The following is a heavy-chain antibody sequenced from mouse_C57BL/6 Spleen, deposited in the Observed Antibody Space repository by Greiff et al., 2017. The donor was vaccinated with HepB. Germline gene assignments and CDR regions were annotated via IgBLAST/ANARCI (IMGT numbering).Heavy chain of an antibody. CDR2: IDPETGGT. V-gene: IGHV1-15*01. J-gene: IGHJ2*01. CDR3: TRASYSTSGLDY. CDR1: GYTFTDYE. D-gene: IGHD2-5*01. Sequence: VQLQQSGAELVRPGASVTLSCKASGYTFTDYEMHWVKQTPVHGLEWIGAIDPETGGTAYNQKFKGKAILTADKSSSTAYMELRSLTSEDSAVYYCTRASYSTSGLDYWGQGTTLTVSS.